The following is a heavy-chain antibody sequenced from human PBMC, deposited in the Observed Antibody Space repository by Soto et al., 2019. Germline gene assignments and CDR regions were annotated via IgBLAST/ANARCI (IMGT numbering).Heavy chain of an antibody. J-gene: IGHJ5*02. Sequence: QVQLVQSGGGVVQPGRSLRLSCAASGFDFNTYGLHWVRQAPGKGLEWVAGISFDGGNQYYADSMKGRFTISRDKSNNALYLQMNSPGSEDTATYYCAKDSSVTAAGSGGWFDPWGQGTLVIVSS. V-gene: IGHV3-30*18. D-gene: IGHD6-13*01. CDR2: ISFDGGNQ. CDR3: AKDSSVTAAGSGGWFDP. CDR1: GFDFNTYG.